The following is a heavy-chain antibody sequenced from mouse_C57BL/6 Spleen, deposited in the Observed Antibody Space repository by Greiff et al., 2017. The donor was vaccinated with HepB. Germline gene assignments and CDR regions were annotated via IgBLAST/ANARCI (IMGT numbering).Heavy chain of an antibody. CDR1: GYTFTDYY. CDR2: INPYNGGT. CDR3: ARESTVDYFDY. D-gene: IGHD1-1*01. V-gene: IGHV1-19*01. J-gene: IGHJ2*01. Sequence: VQLQQSGPVLVKPGASVKMSCKASGYTFTDYYMNWVKQSHGKSLEWIGVINPYNGGTSYNQKFKGKATLTVDKSSSTAYMELNSLTSEDSAVYYCARESTVDYFDYWGQGTTLTVSS.